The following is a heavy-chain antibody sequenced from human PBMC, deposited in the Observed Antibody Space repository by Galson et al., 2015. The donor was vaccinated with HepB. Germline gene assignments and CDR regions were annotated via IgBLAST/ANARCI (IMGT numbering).Heavy chain of an antibody. CDR3: AKGYLYFDY. CDR2: ITSSGGTT. J-gene: IGHJ4*02. D-gene: IGHD3-9*01. CDR1: GFAFGRVA. V-gene: IGHV3-23*01. Sequence: ALRLRCGSAGFAFGRVAMSCCPHAAAPGRGCLSTITSSGGTTNYADSVKGRFAISRDNSKNTLYLQMNSLRAEDTAVYYCAKGYLYFDYWGQGTLVTVSS.